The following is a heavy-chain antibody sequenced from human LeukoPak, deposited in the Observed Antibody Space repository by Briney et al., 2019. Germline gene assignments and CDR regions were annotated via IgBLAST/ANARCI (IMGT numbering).Heavy chain of an antibody. CDR2: IRSKAYGGTT. Sequence: PGGSLRLSCTASGFTFGDYAMSWVRQAPGKGLEWVGFIRSKAYGGTTEYAASVKGRFTISRDDSKSIAYLQMNSLKTEDTAVYYCTRGLGGYHYGGDYWGQGTLVTVSS. V-gene: IGHV3-49*04. D-gene: IGHD3-22*01. J-gene: IGHJ4*02. CDR1: GFTFGDYA. CDR3: TRGLGGYHYGGDY.